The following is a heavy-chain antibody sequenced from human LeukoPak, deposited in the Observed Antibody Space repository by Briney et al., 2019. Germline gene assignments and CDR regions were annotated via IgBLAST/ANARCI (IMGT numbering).Heavy chain of an antibody. CDR1: MDLFSINSAA. D-gene: IGHD3-22*01. CDR2: TYYRSKWYN. CDR3: ARTPYYDSSGSYRDAFDI. V-gene: IGHV6-1*01. Sequence: SQTHSLTCTIWMDLFSINSAAGNWIRQSPSRGLEWLGRTYYRSKWYNDYAVSVKSRIAINPDTSKNQFSLQLNSVTPEDTAVYFCARTPYYDSSGSYRDAFDIGGQGTVVSVSS. J-gene: IGHJ3*02.